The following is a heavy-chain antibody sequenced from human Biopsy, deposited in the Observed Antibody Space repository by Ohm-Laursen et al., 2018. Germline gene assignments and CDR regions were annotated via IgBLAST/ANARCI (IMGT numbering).Heavy chain of an antibody. CDR2: ISNSGNT. Sequence: SETLSLTCTVSGDSINSSYWSWIRQAPGKGLEWIGFISNSGNTNYNPFLKSRVTISADTSKNQFSLKLGSVTVADTAVFYCARRGSGGRSFDYWGQGSLVTVSS. CDR3: ARRGSGGRSFDY. V-gene: IGHV4-59*08. CDR1: GDSINSSY. D-gene: IGHD2-15*01. J-gene: IGHJ4*02.